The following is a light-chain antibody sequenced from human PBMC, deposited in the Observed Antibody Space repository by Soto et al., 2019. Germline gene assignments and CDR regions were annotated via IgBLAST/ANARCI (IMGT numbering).Light chain of an antibody. J-gene: IGKJ2*01. V-gene: IGKV1-39*01. CDR1: QSISNY. CDR2: AAS. CDR3: QQSYTTPLT. Sequence: DIQMTQSPSSLSASVSDRVTITCRASQSISNYLNWYQHKPGKAPKLLIYAASNLQSGVPSRFSGSGSGTDFTLTISSLQPEDVATYYCQQSYTTPLTFGRGTKLEIK.